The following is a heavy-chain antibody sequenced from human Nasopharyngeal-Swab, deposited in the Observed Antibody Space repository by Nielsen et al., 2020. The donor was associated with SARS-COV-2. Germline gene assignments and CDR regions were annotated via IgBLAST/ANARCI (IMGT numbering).Heavy chain of an antibody. CDR3: ATLPVSPYYFEN. CDR2: IYHTGVT. Sequence: SETLSLTCDVLDSISSSGWWGWVRQLPGKGLERIGEIYHTGVTNYNPSLKSRLSISADRSKNQFSLKLTSVTAADTAVYYCATLPVSPYYFENWGQGLLVTVSS. J-gene: IGHJ4*02. CDR1: DSISSSGW. V-gene: IGHV4/OR15-8*01.